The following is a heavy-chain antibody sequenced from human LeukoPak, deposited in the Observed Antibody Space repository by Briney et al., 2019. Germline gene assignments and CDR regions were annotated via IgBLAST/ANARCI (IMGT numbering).Heavy chain of an antibody. J-gene: IGHJ4*02. CDR3: AKKYYDYIWGSSIDY. D-gene: IGHD3-16*01. Sequence: GGSLRLSCAASGFTFSSYAMSWVRQAPGKGLEWVSAISGSGGSTYYADSVKGRFTISRDNSKNTLYLQMNSLRAEDTAVYYCAKKYYDYIWGSSIDYWGQGTLVTVSS. CDR1: GFTFSSYA. V-gene: IGHV3-23*01. CDR2: ISGSGGST.